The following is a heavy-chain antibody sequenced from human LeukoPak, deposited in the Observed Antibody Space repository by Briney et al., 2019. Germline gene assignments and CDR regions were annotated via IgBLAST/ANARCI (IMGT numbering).Heavy chain of an antibody. CDR2: MNANRGNT. Sequence: ASVKVSCKASGYTFTSYGISWVRQAPGQGLEWMGWMNANRGNTGYAQKFQDRVTFTRNTSINTAYMEVSSLTSEDTAVYYCARAPDFWTAYYTAIDYWGQGTLVTVSS. D-gene: IGHD3/OR15-3a*01. V-gene: IGHV1-8*03. CDR3: ARAPDFWTAYYTAIDY. J-gene: IGHJ4*02. CDR1: GYTFTSYG.